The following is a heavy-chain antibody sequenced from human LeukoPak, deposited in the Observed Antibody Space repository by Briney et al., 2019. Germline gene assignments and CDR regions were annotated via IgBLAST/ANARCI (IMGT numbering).Heavy chain of an antibody. CDR1: GFTVGSSY. V-gene: IGHV3-53*01. D-gene: IGHD2-2*01. CDR3: ARDSCSSTSCILF. J-gene: IGHJ6*04. CDR2: IFSGGAT. Sequence: GGSLTLSCAASGFTVGSSYMSWVRQAPGKGLEWVSVIFSGGATYYADSVKGRFTVSRDSSKNTLYLHMNSLRAEDTAVYYCARDSCSSTSCILFWGKGTTVTVSS.